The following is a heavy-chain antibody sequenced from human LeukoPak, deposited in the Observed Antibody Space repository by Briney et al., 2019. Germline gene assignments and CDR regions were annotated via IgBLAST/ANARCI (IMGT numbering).Heavy chain of an antibody. D-gene: IGHD4-11*01. CDR2: ISGSGNGGSI. V-gene: IGHV3-64D*06. CDR1: GFIFSIYT. CDR3: VKTYDYISRVDY. Sequence: GGSLRLSCSASGFIFSIYTMYWVRQAPGKGPEYVSTISGSGNGGSIYYADSVKGRFTISRDNSKNTLYLQMSSLRAEDTAVYYCVKTYDYISRVDYWGQGTLVTVSS. J-gene: IGHJ4*02.